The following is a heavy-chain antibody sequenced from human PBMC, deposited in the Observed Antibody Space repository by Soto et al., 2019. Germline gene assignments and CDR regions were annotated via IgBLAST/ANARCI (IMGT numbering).Heavy chain of an antibody. J-gene: IGHJ3*02. D-gene: IGHD6-13*01. CDR1: GYTFSNYG. CDR2: IIAYTGNT. Sequence: QVQLVQSGAEVKKPGASVKVSCKASGYTFSNYGITWVRQAPGQGLEWMGRIIAYTGNTNYAQNPRGRVTMTSNTYSHTAARSVRSLGAVDTGLYYWARRPAYSTACDVYDIWGQGTMVTVSS. CDR3: ARRPAYSTACDVYDI. V-gene: IGHV1-18*01.